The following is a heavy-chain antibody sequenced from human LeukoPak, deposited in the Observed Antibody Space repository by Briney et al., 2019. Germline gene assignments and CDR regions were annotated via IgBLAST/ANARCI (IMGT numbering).Heavy chain of an antibody. D-gene: IGHD3-16*02. CDR3: ASVSFGGVIARFDP. CDR1: GGSISSSSYY. V-gene: IGHV4-39*07. CDR2: IYYSGST. J-gene: IGHJ5*02. Sequence: SSETLSLTCTVSGGSISSSSYYWGWIRQPPGKGLEWIGSIYYSGSTYYNPSLKSRVTISVDTSKNQFSLKLSSVTAADTAVYYCASVSFGGVIARFDPWGQGTLVTVSS.